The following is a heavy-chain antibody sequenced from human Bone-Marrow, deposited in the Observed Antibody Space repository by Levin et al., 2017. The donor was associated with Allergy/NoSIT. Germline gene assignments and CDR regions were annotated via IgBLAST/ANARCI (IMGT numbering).Heavy chain of an antibody. CDR3: AREAAGLNFDY. CDR1: GDSASSTTHY. D-gene: IGHD6-13*01. J-gene: IGHJ4*02. V-gene: IGHV4-39*02. CDR2: IFYSGST. Sequence: SQTLSLTCTISGDSASSTTHYWGWIRQPPGKGLEWIGNIFYSGSTYYNPSLKSRVTISKDTAKNQFSLKLTSVTAADTAVYYCAREAAGLNFDYWGQGALVTVSS.